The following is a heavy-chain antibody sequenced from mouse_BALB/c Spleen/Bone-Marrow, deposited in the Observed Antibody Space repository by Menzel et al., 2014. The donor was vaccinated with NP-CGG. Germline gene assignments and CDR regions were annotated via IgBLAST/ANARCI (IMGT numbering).Heavy chain of an antibody. V-gene: IGHV1-14*01. J-gene: IGHJ2*01. CDR1: GYIFTAYV. Sequence: EVKLQESGPELVKPGASVKMSCKASGYIFTAYVMHWVKQKPGQGLEWIGFFNPYNDDSNYNEKFKGKATLTSDKSYSTAYMELSSLTSEDSAVYYCAREGWLLRFDYWGQGTTLTVSS. CDR3: AREGWLLRFDY. D-gene: IGHD2-3*01. CDR2: FNPYNDDS.